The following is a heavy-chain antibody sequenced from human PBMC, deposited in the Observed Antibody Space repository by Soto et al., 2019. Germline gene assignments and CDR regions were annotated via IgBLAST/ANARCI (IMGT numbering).Heavy chain of an antibody. CDR2: IRSKAYGGTT. CDR3: TRDGGYSGYDYYFDY. J-gene: IGHJ4*02. D-gene: IGHD5-12*01. V-gene: IGHV3-49*03. CDR1: GFTFGDYA. Sequence: EVQLVESGGGLVQPGRSLRLSCTASGFTFGDYAMSWFRQAPGKGLEWVGFIRSKAYGGTTEYAASVKGRFTISRDDSKSIAYLQMNSLKTGDTAVYYCTRDGGYSGYDYYFDYWGQGTLVTVSS.